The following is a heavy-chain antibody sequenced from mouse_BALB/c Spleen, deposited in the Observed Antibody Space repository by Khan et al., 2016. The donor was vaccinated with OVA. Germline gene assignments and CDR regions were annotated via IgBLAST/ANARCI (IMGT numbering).Heavy chain of an antibody. V-gene: IGHV3-2*02. J-gene: IGHJ1*01. Sequence: VQLKESGPGLVKPSQSLSLTCTVTGYSITSDYAWNWIRQFPGNKLEWLGYINYSGSTGYNPSLKSRISITRDTSKNQFFLRLISVNTEDTSTYFCAAGLAVWYFDVWGAGTTVTVSA. CDR3: AAGLAVWYFDV. CDR1: GYSITSDYA. CDR2: INYSGST.